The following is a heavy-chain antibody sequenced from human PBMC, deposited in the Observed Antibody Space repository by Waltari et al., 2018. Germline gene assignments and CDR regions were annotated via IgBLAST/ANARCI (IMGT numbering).Heavy chain of an antibody. CDR2: ISSSSSYI. D-gene: IGHD1-26*01. V-gene: IGHV3-21*01. CDR3: ARDGIVGATTPYYFDY. Sequence: EVQLVESGGGLVKPGGSLRLSCAASGFTFSSYSMNWVRQAPGKGLEWVSSISSSSSYIYYADSVKGLFTISRDNAKNSLYLQMNSLRAEDTAVYYCARDGIVGATTPYYFDYWGQGTLVTVSS. CDR1: GFTFSSYS. J-gene: IGHJ4*02.